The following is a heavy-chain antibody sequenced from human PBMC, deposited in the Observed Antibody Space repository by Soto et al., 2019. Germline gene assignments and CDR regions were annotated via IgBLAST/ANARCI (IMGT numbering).Heavy chain of an antibody. CDR2: INPNSGGT. CDR1: GYTFTGYY. D-gene: IGHD3-3*01. J-gene: IGHJ6*02. Sequence: QVQLVQSGAEVKKPGASVKVSCKASGYTFTGYYMHWVRPAPGQGLEWMGWINPNSGGTNYAQKFQGRVTMTRDTSISTAYMELSRLRSDDTAVYYCASQYDFWSGYPTTVDVWGQGTTVTVSS. V-gene: IGHV1-2*02. CDR3: ASQYDFWSGYPTTVDV.